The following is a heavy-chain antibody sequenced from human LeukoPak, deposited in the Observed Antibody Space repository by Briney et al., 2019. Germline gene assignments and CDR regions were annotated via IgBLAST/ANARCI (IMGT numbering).Heavy chain of an antibody. J-gene: IGHJ1*01. CDR3: AKDDDWGRYKH. CDR1: GFTVSSNS. CDR2: IYSDNT. Sequence: GGSLRLSCTVSGFTVSSNSMSWVRQAPGKGLEWVSFIYSDNTHYSDSVRGRFTISRDNSKNTVSLQMNSLRAEDTAVYYCAKDDDWGRYKHWGQGTLVTVSS. D-gene: IGHD3-16*01. V-gene: IGHV3-53*01.